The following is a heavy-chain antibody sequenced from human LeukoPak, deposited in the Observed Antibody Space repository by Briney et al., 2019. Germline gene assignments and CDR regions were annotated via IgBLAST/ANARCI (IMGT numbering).Heavy chain of an antibody. Sequence: GGSLRLSCAASGFTFSSYWMNWARQVPGKGLEWVASINHNGNVNYYVDSVKGRFTISRDNAKNSLYLQMSNLRAEDTAVYFCARGGGLDVWGQGATVTVSS. CDR3: ARGGGLDV. J-gene: IGHJ6*02. D-gene: IGHD3-16*01. CDR2: INHNGNVN. V-gene: IGHV3-7*03. CDR1: GFTFSSYW.